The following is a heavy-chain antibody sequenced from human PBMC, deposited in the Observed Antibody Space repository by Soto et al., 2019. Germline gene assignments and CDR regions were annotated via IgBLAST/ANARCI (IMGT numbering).Heavy chain of an antibody. CDR3: AKKNVLTTFGVVIAPMDV. CDR2: ISGSGGST. V-gene: IGHV3-23*01. J-gene: IGHJ6*02. D-gene: IGHD3-3*01. Sequence: PGGSLRLSCAASGFTFSSYAMSWVRQAPGKGLEWVSAISGSGGSTYYADSVKGRFTISRDNSKNTLYLQMYSLRAEDTAVYYCAKKNVLTTFGVVIAPMDVWGQGTTVTVSS. CDR1: GFTFSSYA.